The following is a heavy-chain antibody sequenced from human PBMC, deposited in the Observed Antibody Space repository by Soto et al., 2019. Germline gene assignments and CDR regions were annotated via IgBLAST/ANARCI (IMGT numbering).Heavy chain of an antibody. CDR2: IKPISDIT. CDR3: ATHNPKIPKLIGACFDT. D-gene: IGHD1-1*01. J-gene: IGHJ5*02. CDR1: GDTFGRFT. V-gene: IGHV1-69*13. Sequence: SVKVSCKASGDTFGRFTINWVRQAPGQGLEWMGGIKPISDITNYAQRFQGRVTFTADASTSTVYLELSSLRSEDTAMYSCATHNPKIPKLIGACFDTWGQGTLVTVSS.